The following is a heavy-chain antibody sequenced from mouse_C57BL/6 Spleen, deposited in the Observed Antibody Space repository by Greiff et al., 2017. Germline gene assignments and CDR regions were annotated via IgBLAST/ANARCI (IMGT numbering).Heavy chain of an antibody. V-gene: IGHV1-82*01. CDR3: ARQLRLPYAMDY. CDR2: IYPGDGDT. D-gene: IGHD3-2*02. Sequence: VQLQQSGPELVKPGASVKISCKASGYAFSSSWMNWVKQRPGKGLEWIGRIYPGDGDTNYNGKFKGKATLTADKSSSTAYKQLSSLTSEDSAVYFCARQLRLPYAMDYWGQGTSVTVSS. CDR1: GYAFSSSW. J-gene: IGHJ4*01.